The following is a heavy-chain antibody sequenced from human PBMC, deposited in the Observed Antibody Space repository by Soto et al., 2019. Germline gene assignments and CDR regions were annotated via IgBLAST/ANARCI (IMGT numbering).Heavy chain of an antibody. CDR2: ISSGSVYI. CDR1: GFTFNSYS. D-gene: IGHD1-1*01. Sequence: PGGSLRLSCAASGFTFNSYSVNWVRQAPGKGLEWVASISSGSVYIDFADSVRGRFTISRDDVTNSVSLQMDSLRVEDTGIYYCARYDAFKAFDLWGQGTMVTVPS. V-gene: IGHV3-21*06. CDR3: ARYDAFKAFDL. J-gene: IGHJ3*01.